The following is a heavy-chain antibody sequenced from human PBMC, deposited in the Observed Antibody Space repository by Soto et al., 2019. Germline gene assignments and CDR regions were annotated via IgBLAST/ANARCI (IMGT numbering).Heavy chain of an antibody. CDR1: GFTFSNAW. CDR3: AKDSNYYYYYMDV. V-gene: IGHV3-23*01. Sequence: PGGSLRLSCAASGFTFSNAWMNWVRQAPGKGLEWVSAISGSGGSTYYADSVEGRFTISRDNSKNTLYLQMNSLRAEDTAVYYCAKDSNYYYYYMDVWGKGTTVTVSS. J-gene: IGHJ6*03. CDR2: ISGSGGST.